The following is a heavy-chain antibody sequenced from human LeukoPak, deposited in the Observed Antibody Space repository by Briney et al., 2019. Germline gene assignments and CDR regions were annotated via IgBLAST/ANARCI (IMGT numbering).Heavy chain of an antibody. CDR1: GGSFSGYY. D-gene: IGHD2-2*02. V-gene: IGHV4-34*01. CDR3: ARGRYCSSTSCHRFDP. Sequence: SETLSLTCAVYGGSFSGYYWSWIRQPPGKGLEWIGEINHSGSTNYNPSLKSRVTISVDTSKNQFSLKLSSVTAADTAVYYCARGRYCSSTSCHRFDPWGQGTLVTASS. CDR2: INHSGST. J-gene: IGHJ5*02.